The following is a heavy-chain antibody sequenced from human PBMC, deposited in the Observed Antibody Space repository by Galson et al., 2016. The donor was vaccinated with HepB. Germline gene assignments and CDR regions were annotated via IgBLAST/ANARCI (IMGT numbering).Heavy chain of an antibody. V-gene: IGHV3-74*01. CDR2: ISSDGSTT. CDR3: ARDWSEIDYDVLTANYYYYHYGMDG. Sequence: SLRLSCAASGFTFSSYWMHWVRQAPGRGLVWVSRISSDGSTTDYADSVKGRFTISRDNVKNTVYLQMNSLRAEDTAVYYCARDWSEIDYDVLTANYYYYHYGMDGWGQGTAGTVSS. CDR1: GFTFSSYW. J-gene: IGHJ6*02. D-gene: IGHD3-9*01.